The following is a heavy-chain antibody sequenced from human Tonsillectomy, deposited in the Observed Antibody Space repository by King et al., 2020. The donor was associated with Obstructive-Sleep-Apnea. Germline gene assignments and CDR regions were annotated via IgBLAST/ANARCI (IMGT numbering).Heavy chain of an antibody. CDR3: AKDGQDIVVVVAATGAEYFQH. J-gene: IGHJ1*01. CDR1: GFTFSSYA. Sequence: DVQLVESGGGLVQPGGSLRLSCAASGFTFSSYAMSWVRQAPGKGLEWVSAISGSGGSTYYADSVKGRFTISRDNSKNTLYLQMNSLRAEDTAVYYWAKDGQDIVVVVAATGAEYFQHWGQGTLVTVSS. CDR2: ISGSGGST. V-gene: IGHV3-23*04. D-gene: IGHD2-15*01.